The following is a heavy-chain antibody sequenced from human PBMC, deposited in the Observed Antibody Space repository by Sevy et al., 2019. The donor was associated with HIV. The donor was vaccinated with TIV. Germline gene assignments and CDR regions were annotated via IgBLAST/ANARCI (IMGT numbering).Heavy chain of an antibody. CDR3: ARDTMIGTNFDY. D-gene: IGHD3-22*01. J-gene: IGHJ4*02. CDR1: GFTFSSYS. CDR2: ISSSSYI. Sequence: GGSLRLSCAASGFTFSSYSMNWVRQAPGKGLEWVSSISSSSYIYYADSVKGRFTISRDNAKNSLYLQMNSLRAEDTAVYYCARDTMIGTNFDYWGQGTLVTVSS. V-gene: IGHV3-21*01.